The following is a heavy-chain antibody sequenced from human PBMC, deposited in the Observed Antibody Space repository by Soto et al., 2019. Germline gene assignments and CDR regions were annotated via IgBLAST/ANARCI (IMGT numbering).Heavy chain of an antibody. Sequence: GGSLRLSCAASGFTFSSYDMHWVRQATGKGLEWVSAIGTVGDTYYPGSVKGRFTISRENAKNSLYLQMNSLRAGDTAVYYCARDRFRGVVVPAATFDPWGQGTLVTVSS. V-gene: IGHV3-13*01. D-gene: IGHD2-2*01. CDR3: ARDRFRGVVVPAATFDP. CDR2: IGTVGDT. CDR1: GFTFSSYD. J-gene: IGHJ5*02.